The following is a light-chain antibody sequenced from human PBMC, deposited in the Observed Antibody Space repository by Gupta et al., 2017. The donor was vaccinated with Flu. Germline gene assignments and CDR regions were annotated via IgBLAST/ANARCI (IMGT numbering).Light chain of an antibody. CDR3: QQSAWLPYT. CDR2: DAS. V-gene: IGKV1-39*01. J-gene: IGKJ2*01. Sequence: DIQMTQSPSSLSASVGDRVTITCRASQSISSHLNWYQQKPGNAPKVLIYDASILQSGVPSRFSGSGSGTDFTLTISSLQSEDFATYYCQQSAWLPYTFGRGTKLQIK. CDR1: QSISSH.